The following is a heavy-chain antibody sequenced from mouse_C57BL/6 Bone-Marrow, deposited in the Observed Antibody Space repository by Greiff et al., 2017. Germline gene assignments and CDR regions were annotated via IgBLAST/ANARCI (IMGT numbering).Heavy chain of an antibody. CDR3: APHYYGSSYWYFDV. J-gene: IGHJ1*03. Sequence: VQLQQPGTELVKPGASVKLSCKASGYTFTSYWMHWVKQRPGQGLEWIGNINPSNGGTNYNEKFKNKATLTVDKSSSTAYMQLSSLTSEDSAVYYCAPHYYGSSYWYFDVWGTGTTVTVSS. CDR1: GYTFTSYW. D-gene: IGHD1-1*01. CDR2: INPSNGGT. V-gene: IGHV1-53*01.